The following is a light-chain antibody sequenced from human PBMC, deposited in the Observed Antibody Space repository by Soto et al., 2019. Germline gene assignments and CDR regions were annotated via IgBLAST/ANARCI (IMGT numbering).Light chain of an antibody. CDR1: QALSNY. CDR3: QQLSRYPLT. Sequence: DIQLTQSPSVLYASVRDTVTISCQASQALSNYLAGYQQNPGKAHDILSDSASTLQSGVPSRFSGSGSETEFSLTIRALQPEDFATYYCQQLSRYPLTFGGGTKVDIK. V-gene: IGKV1-9*01. CDR2: SAS. J-gene: IGKJ4*01.